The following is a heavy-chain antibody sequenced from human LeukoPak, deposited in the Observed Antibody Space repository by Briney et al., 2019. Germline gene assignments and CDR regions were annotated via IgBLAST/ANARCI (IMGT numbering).Heavy chain of an antibody. J-gene: IGHJ4*02. D-gene: IGHD6-19*01. V-gene: IGHV3-7*01. Sequence: GGSLRLSCAASGFTFSNYWMNWVRQAPGKGMEWVAIIEKDGSEILYVDSVKGRFTISRDNAKNSLYLQMNSLRAEDTADCAAGAVWLIDWWGQGSLVTVSS. CDR1: GFTFSNYW. CDR3: GAVWLIDW. CDR2: IEKDGSEI.